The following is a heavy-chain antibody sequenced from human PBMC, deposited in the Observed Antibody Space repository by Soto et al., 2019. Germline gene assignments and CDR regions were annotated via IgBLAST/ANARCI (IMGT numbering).Heavy chain of an antibody. CDR1: GFTLSTYT. J-gene: IGHJ4*02. CDR2: IFQNGET. Sequence: GGSLRLSCAPSGFTLSTYTMNWVRQAPGKGLEWVSGIFQNGETFYTGSVKGRFTISRDDYKNMVYLQMDSLRADDTALYYCAKDRQPDGIWTFDYWGQGILVTVSS. D-gene: IGHD3-9*01. V-gene: IGHV3-23*01. CDR3: AKDRQPDGIWTFDY.